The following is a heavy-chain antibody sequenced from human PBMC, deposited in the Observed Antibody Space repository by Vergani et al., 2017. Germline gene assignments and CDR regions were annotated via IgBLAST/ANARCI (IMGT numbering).Heavy chain of an antibody. CDR1: GGSFSGYY. CDR2: INHSGST. J-gene: IGHJ2*01. D-gene: IGHD5-24*01. CDR3: ARRRDGYNPYWYFDL. Sequence: QVQLQQWGAGLLKPSETLSLTCAVYGGSFSGYYWSWIRQPPGKGLEWIGEINHSGSTNYNPSLKSRVTISVDTSKNQFSLKLSSVTAADTAVYYCARRRDGYNPYWYFDLWGRGTLVTVSS. V-gene: IGHV4-34*01.